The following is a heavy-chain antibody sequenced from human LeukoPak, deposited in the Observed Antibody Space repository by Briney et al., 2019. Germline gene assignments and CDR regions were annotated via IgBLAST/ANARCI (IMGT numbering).Heavy chain of an antibody. V-gene: IGHV3-7*01. Sequence: GGSLRLSCAASGFTFSNYWMNWVRQAPGKGLQWVANINRDGREEYYVDSVKGRFTISRNNSKNTLYLQMNSLRAEDTAVYYCAKDGKLYSSSYYDYWGQGTLVIVSS. D-gene: IGHD6-13*01. CDR3: AKDGKLYSSSYYDY. J-gene: IGHJ4*02. CDR1: GFTFSNYW. CDR2: INRDGREE.